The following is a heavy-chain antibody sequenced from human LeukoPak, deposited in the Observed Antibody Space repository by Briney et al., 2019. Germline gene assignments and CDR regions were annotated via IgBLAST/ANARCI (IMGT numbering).Heavy chain of an antibody. Sequence: GRSLTLSLPASGLKLDDYAMHWLRQSGAKGLAGVAGIRYNSAVKVYADSVKGRFTISRDNANNSLFLQMDSLTSEDTALYFCAKSHGEWELLDYWGHGTLVTVSS. V-gene: IGHV3-9*01. CDR2: IRYNSAVK. CDR1: GLKLDDYA. CDR3: AKSHGEWELLDY. D-gene: IGHD4-23*01. J-gene: IGHJ4*01.